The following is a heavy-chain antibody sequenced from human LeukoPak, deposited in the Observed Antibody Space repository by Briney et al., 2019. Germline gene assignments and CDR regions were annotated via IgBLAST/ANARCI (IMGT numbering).Heavy chain of an antibody. CDR1: GGSISSGDYY. J-gene: IGHJ5*02. CDR2: IYYSGST. CDR3: ASKYSRSWSAWFHP. V-gene: IGHV4-30-4*01. D-gene: IGHD6-13*01. Sequence: PSETLSLTCTVSGGSISSGDYYWSWIRQPPGKGLEWIGYIYYSGSTYYNPSLKSLGTISVDTSKDQFSLKLSSVTAADTAVYSCASKYSRSWSAWFHPWGQGTLVTLSS.